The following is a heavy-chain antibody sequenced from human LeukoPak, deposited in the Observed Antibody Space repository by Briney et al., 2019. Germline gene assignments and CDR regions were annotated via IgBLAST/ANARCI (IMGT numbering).Heavy chain of an antibody. J-gene: IGHJ6*02. CDR2: ISGSGGIS. CDR1: RITFSAYG. Sequence: GGSLRLSCAVSRITFSAYGMHWVRQAPGRGLEWVATISGSGGISYYAAPAQGRFTISRDNSKHTVSLQVDSLSAEDTAVYYCAKSRNDFWEAMDDWGQGTTVTVSS. V-gene: IGHV3-23*01. D-gene: IGHD3-3*01. CDR3: AKSRNDFWEAMDD.